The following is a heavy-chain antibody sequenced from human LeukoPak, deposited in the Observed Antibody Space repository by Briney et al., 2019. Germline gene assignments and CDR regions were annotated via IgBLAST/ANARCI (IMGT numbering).Heavy chain of an antibody. J-gene: IGHJ4*02. D-gene: IGHD1-26*01. CDR1: GFTFSSYG. CDR3: AKDLKRSGSDFFDY. V-gene: IGHV3-30*18. CDR2: ISYDGSNK. Sequence: GGSLRLSCAASGFTFSSYGMHWVRQAPGKGLEWVAVISYDGSNKYYADSVKGRFTISRDNSKNTLYLQMNSLRAEDTAVYYCAKDLKRSGSDFFDYWGQGTLVTVSS.